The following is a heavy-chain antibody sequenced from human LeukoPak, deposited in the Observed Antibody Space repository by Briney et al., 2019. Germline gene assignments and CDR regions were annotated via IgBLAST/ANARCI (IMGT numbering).Heavy chain of an antibody. CDR2: IDWRGANT. CDR3: ERDVAATTVAAGAFDP. CDR1: GFTSNGFMFDDFG. V-gene: IGHV3-20*04. Sequence: GGSLRLSCEASGFTSNGFMFDDFGMSWFRQGPGKGLEWVSGIDWRGANTGYADSVKGRFTISRDNGKNFLYLQMNSLRDEDTALYYCERDVAATTVAAGAFDPWGQGTLVIVTS. D-gene: IGHD2-15*01. J-gene: IGHJ5*02.